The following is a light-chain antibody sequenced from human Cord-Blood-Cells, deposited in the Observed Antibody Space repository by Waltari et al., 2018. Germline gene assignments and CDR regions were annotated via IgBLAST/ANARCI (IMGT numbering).Light chain of an antibody. CDR2: GAS. V-gene: IGKV3-15*01. Sequence: EIVMTQSPATLSVSPGERATLPCSASQSVSSNLAWYQQKPGQAPRLLNYGASTRATGIPARFSGSGSGTEFTLTISSLQSEDFAVYYCQQYNNWPPWTFGQGTKVEIK. CDR3: QQYNNWPPWT. CDR1: QSVSSN. J-gene: IGKJ1*01.